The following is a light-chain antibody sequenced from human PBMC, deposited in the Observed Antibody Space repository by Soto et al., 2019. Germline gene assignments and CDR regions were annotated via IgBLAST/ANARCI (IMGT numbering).Light chain of an antibody. CDR2: DVS. CDR3: LQRSNWLT. V-gene: IGKV3-11*01. CDR1: QSVSNY. J-gene: IGKJ4*01. Sequence: IVLTQSPATLSLSPGERATLFCRASQSVSNYLAWYQQKPGQAPRLLIYDVSIRATGIPARFSASWSGTDFTLTISSLEPEDFAIYYCLQRSNWLTFGGGTKVEIK.